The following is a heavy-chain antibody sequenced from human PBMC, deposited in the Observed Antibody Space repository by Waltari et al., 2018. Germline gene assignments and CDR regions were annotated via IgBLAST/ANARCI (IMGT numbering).Heavy chain of an antibody. Sequence: QVQLQESGPGLVKPSETLSLTCAVCGYSIRSGHYLGWTRQPTGKGLEWIGSINHSGSTYYNPSLKSRVTISVDTSKNQFSLKLSSVTAADTAVYYCARHLLYYGSGRRYFDYWGQGTLVTVSS. CDR1: GYSIRSGHY. CDR3: ARHLLYYGSGRRYFDY. D-gene: IGHD3-10*01. CDR2: INHSGST. V-gene: IGHV4-38-2*01. J-gene: IGHJ4*02.